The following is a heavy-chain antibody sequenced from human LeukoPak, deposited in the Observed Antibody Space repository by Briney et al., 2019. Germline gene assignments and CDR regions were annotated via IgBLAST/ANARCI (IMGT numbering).Heavy chain of an antibody. J-gene: IGHJ4*02. CDR2: IYYNGDT. Sequence: SETLSLTCTVSGGSISSYSYFWGWIRQPPGKGLEWIGTIYYNGDTYYHPSLKSRVIISVDTSKNQFSLKLSSVTAADTAVYYCVRHGPGGSRDYFDYWGQGTLVTVSS. CDR1: GGSISSYSYF. V-gene: IGHV4-39*01. CDR3: VRHGPGGSRDYFDY. D-gene: IGHD3-10*01.